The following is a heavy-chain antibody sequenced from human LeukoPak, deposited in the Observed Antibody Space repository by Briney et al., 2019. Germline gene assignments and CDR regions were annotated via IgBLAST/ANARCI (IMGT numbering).Heavy chain of an antibody. D-gene: IGHD2-15*01. CDR1: GGSISSGDYY. Sequence: HSETLSLTCTVSGGSISSGDYYWGWIRQPPGKGLEWIGYIYYSGSTYYNPSLKSRVTISVDTSKNQFSLKLSSVTAADTAVYYCAREGSGDAFDIWGQGTMVTVSS. J-gene: IGHJ3*02. CDR3: AREGSGDAFDI. V-gene: IGHV4-30-4*01. CDR2: IYYSGST.